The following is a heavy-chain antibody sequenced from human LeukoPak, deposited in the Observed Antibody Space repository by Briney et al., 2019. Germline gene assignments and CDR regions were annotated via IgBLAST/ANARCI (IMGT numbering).Heavy chain of an antibody. CDR3: ATDSGYDILTGYYKYGMDV. J-gene: IGHJ6*02. CDR1: GYTLTELS. Sequence: PGASVKVSCKVSGYTLTELSMHWVRQAPGKGLEWMGGFDPEDGETIYAQKFQGRVTMTEDTSTDTAYMELSSLRSEDTAVYYCATDSGYDILTGYYKYGMDVWGQGTTVTVSS. CDR2: FDPEDGET. V-gene: IGHV1-24*01. D-gene: IGHD3-9*01.